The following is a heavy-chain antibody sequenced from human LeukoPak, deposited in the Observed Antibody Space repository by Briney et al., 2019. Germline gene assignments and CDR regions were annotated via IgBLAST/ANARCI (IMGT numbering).Heavy chain of an antibody. J-gene: IGHJ3*02. D-gene: IGHD2-2*02. V-gene: IGHV3-48*04. CDR3: ARDGGYCSSTSCYTIDAFDI. CDR1: GFTFSSYS. Sequence: GGSLRLSCAASGFTFSSYSMNWVRQAPGKGLEWVSYISSSSSTIYYADSVKGRFTISRDNAKNSLYLQMNSLRAEDTAVYYCARDGGYCSSTSCYTIDAFDIWGQGTMVTVSS. CDR2: ISSSSSTI.